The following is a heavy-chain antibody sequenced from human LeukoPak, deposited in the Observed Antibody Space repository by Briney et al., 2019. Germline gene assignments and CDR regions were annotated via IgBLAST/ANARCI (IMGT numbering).Heavy chain of an antibody. D-gene: IGHD3-22*01. CDR1: RFTLSSYA. Sequence: GRSLRLSCAACRFTLSSYAMHWVRQAPGKGLEWVTLMSYDGSNKYYADSVKGRFTISRDNSKNTLYLQMNSLRAEDTAVYYCARAASSGYPLGYFDYWGQGTLVTVSS. CDR3: ARAASSGYPLGYFDY. V-gene: IGHV3-30-3*01. CDR2: MSYDGSNK. J-gene: IGHJ4*02.